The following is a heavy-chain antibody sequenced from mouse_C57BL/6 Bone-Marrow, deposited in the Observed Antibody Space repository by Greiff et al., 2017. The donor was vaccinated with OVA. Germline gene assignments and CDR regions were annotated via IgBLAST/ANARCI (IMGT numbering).Heavy chain of an antibody. J-gene: IGHJ2*01. Sequence: VQLQQSGPELVKPGASVKISCKASGYTFTDYYMNWVKQSHGKSLEWIGDLNPNNGGTSYNQKFKGKATLTVDKSSSTAYMEPRSLTSEDSAVYYCERGGIWGYGSTYYFDYWGQGTTLTVSS. CDR1: GYTFTDYY. V-gene: IGHV1-26*01. CDR3: ERGGIWGYGSTYYFDY. CDR2: LNPNNGGT. D-gene: IGHD1-1*01.